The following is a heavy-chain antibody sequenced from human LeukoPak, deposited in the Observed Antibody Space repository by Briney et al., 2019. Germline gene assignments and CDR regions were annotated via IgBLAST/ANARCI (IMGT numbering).Heavy chain of an antibody. D-gene: IGHD3-10*01. J-gene: IGHJ4*02. CDR1: GFTFSSYS. CDR2: ISSSSSYI. CDR3: ARDAMVRGVLIDY. Sequence: GGSLRLSCAASGFTFSSYSMNWVRQAPGKGLEWASSISSSSSYIYYADSVKGRFTISRDNAKNSLYLQMNSLRAEDTAVYYCARDAMVRGVLIDYWGQGTLVTVSS. V-gene: IGHV3-21*01.